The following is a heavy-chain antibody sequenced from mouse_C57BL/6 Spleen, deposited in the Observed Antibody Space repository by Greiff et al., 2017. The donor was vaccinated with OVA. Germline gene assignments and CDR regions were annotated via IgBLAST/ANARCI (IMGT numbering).Heavy chain of an antibody. V-gene: IGHV2-2*01. D-gene: IGHD2-4*01. CDR1: GFSLTSYG. Sequence: QVQLKESGPGLVQPSQSLSITCTVSGFSLTSYGVHWVRQSPGKGLEWLGVIWSGGSTDYNAAFISRLSISKDNSKSQVFFKMNSLQADDTAIYYCARGGITREAWFAYWGQGTLVTVSA. J-gene: IGHJ3*01. CDR2: IWSGGST. CDR3: ARGGITREAWFAY.